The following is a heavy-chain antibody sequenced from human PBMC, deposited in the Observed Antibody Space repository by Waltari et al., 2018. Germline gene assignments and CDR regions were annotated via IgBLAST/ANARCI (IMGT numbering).Heavy chain of an antibody. Sequence: QVQLVQSGAEVKKPGSSVKVSCKASGGTFSSYAISWVRPAPGQGLEWMGGIIPIFGTANYAQKFQGRVTITADESTSTAYMELSSLRSEDTAVYYCAMGNRYCSGTSCYTVGYGMDVWGQGTTVTVSS. CDR2: IIPIFGTA. D-gene: IGHD2-2*02. J-gene: IGHJ6*02. CDR3: AMGNRYCSGTSCYTVGYGMDV. V-gene: IGHV1-69*12. CDR1: GGTFSSYA.